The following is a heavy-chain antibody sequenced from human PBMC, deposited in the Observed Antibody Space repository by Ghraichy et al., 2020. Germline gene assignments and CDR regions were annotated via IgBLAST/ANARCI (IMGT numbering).Heavy chain of an antibody. CDR3: ARGKIGYCSGGSCYSPPELDY. J-gene: IGHJ4*02. CDR1: GGSISSGGYS. D-gene: IGHD2-15*01. V-gene: IGHV4-30-2*01. CDR2: IYHSGST. Sequence: SETLSLTCAVSGGSISSGGYSWSWIRQPPGKGLEWIGYIYHSGSTYYNPSLKSRVTISVDRSKNQFSLKLSSVTAADTAVYYCARGKIGYCSGGSCYSPPELDYWGQGTLVTVS.